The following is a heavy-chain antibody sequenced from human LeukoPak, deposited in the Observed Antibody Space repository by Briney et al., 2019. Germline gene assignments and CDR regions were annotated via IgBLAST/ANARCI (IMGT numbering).Heavy chain of an antibody. CDR3: ARARGSYSFDY. CDR2: INPNSGDT. V-gene: IGHV1-2*02. J-gene: IGHJ4*02. D-gene: IGHD1-26*01. CDR1: RYTFTGYY. Sequence: ASVKVSCKASRYTFTGYYMHWVRQAPGQGLEWMGWINPNSGDTNYAQNFQGRATMTKDTSISTAYMELSSLRSDDTAVHYCARARGSYSFDYWGQGTLVTVSS.